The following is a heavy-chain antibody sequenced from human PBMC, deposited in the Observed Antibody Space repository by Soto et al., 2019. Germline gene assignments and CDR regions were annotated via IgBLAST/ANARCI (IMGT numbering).Heavy chain of an antibody. CDR1: GFTFSSYN. J-gene: IGHJ3*01. Sequence: EVQLVESGGGLVQPGGSLRLSCTASGFTFSSYNMNWVRQTPGKGLEWVSYINSSSSSIYYADSVKGRFTISRDNAKNSLYLQMNSLGAEDTALYYCASQLGIFRNDAFDVVGHGTMVTVSS. D-gene: IGHD7-27*01. CDR2: INSSSSSI. CDR3: ASQLGIFRNDAFDV. V-gene: IGHV3-48*01.